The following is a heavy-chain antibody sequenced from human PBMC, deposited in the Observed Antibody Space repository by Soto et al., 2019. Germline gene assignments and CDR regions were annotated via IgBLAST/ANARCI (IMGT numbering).Heavy chain of an antibody. V-gene: IGHV1-2*02. J-gene: IGHJ6*02. Sequence: QVQLVQSGAQVKPPGASVKVSCKASGYTFTGHYMHWVRQVSGKRLEHLGWLKSDNGGTYYAPKFQGRVTFTRDTSTSTAYMALSGLQYDDTAVYFCARDLCPLGSGSACPLYGLDIWGQGTTVVVS. CDR1: GYTFTGHY. D-gene: IGHD3-10*01. CDR3: ARDLCPLGSGSACPLYGLDI. CDR2: LKSDNGGT.